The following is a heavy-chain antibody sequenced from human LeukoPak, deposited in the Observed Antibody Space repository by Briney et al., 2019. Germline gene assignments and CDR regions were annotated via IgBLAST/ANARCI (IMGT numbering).Heavy chain of an antibody. J-gene: IGHJ2*01. V-gene: IGHV1-69*13. D-gene: IGHD5-18*01. CDR3: ARDVVDTAMGYLPGRNYWYFDL. Sequence: RASVNVSCKASGGTFSSYAISWVRQAPGQGLEWMGGIIPIFGTANYAQKFQGRVTITADESTSTAYMELSSLRSEDTAVYYCARDVVDTAMGYLPGRNYWYFDLWGRGTLVTVSS. CDR2: IIPIFGTA. CDR1: GGTFSSYA.